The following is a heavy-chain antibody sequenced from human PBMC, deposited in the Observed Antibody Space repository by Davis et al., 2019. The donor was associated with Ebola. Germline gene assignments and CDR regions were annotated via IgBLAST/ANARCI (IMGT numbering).Heavy chain of an antibody. CDR1: GFIVSDKY. V-gene: IGHV3-21*01. J-gene: IGHJ6*02. CDR2: ISYSSTYV. Sequence: GGSLRLSCAASGFIVSDKYMSWVRQAPGKGLEWVSSISYSSTYVYYADSVRGRFTISRDNTKNSLYLQLNSLRADDTAVYYCTRQGDSSGFPPYYGLDVWGQGTTVTVSS. D-gene: IGHD3-22*01. CDR3: TRQGDSSGFPPYYGLDV.